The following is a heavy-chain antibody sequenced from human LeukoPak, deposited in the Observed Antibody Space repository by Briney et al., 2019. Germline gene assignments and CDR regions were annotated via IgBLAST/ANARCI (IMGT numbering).Heavy chain of an antibody. D-gene: IGHD6-6*01. CDR3: ARIIAARLFPNYYYMDV. V-gene: IGHV3-21*01. J-gene: IGHJ6*03. Sequence: GGSLRLSCAASGFTFSSYSMNWVRQAPGKGLEWVSSISSSSSYIYYADSVKGRFTISRDNAKNSLYLRMNSLRAEDTAVYYCARIIAARLFPNYYYMDVWGKGTTVTVSS. CDR1: GFTFSSYS. CDR2: ISSSSSYI.